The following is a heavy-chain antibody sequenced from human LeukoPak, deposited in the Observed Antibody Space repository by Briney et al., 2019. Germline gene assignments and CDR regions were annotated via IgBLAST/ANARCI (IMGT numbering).Heavy chain of an antibody. J-gene: IGHJ2*01. D-gene: IGHD2-15*01. V-gene: IGHV4-30-4*01. Sequence: SETVSLTCTVSGGSISSGDYYWSWIRQPPGKGLEWIGYIYYSGSTYYNPSLKSRVTISVDTSKNQFSLKLSSVTAADTAVYYCARAARGYCTGGSCYSYWYFDLWGRGTLVTVSS. CDR1: GGSISSGDYY. CDR2: IYYSGST. CDR3: ARAARGYCTGGSCYSYWYFDL.